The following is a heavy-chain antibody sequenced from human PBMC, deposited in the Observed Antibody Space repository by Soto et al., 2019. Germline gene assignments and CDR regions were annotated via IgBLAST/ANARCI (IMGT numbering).Heavy chain of an antibody. Sequence: PSETLSLTCTVSGASISGFYWSWIRKSAGKGLEWIGRIYATGTTDSNPSLKSRVMMSVHTSKKQFSLKLRSVTAADTAVYYCVRDGTKTLRDWFDPWGQGISVTVSS. CDR3: VRDGTKTLRDWFDP. CDR1: GASISGFY. J-gene: IGHJ5*02. D-gene: IGHD1-1*01. CDR2: IYATGTT. V-gene: IGHV4-4*07.